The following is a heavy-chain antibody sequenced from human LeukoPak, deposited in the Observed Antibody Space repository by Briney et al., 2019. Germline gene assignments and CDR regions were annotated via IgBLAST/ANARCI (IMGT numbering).Heavy chain of an antibody. D-gene: IGHD1-26*01. V-gene: IGHV3-30*14. Sequence: PGRSLRLSCAAAGFTFRSYAMHWVRQAPGKGLEWVAVISYDGTKKYYADSVKGRFTISRDNSKNTLYLQMNSLRAEDTAVYYCARGGSYLSAFDIWGQGTMVTVSS. CDR1: GFTFRSYA. J-gene: IGHJ3*02. CDR2: ISYDGTKK. CDR3: ARGGSYLSAFDI.